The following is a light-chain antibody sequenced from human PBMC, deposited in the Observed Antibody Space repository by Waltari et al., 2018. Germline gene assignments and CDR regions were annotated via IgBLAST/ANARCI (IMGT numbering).Light chain of an antibody. CDR3: APWDGRLNGWV. J-gene: IGLJ3*02. CDR2: RDS. CDR1: ISNLGSHF. V-gene: IGLV1-44*01. Sequence: QSVVTQPPSVSGTPGPRVTISGSGSISNLGSHFVTWYQHVPGTAPKLLIYRDSQRPSGVPDRFSGSKSGTSASLAISGLLSEDEADYYCAPWDGRLNGWVFGGGTKLTVL.